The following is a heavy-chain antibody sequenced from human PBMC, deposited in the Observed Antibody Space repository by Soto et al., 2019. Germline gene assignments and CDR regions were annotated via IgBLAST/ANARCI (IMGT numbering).Heavy chain of an antibody. CDR3: ARGGYNFDY. CDR2: IYYSGPT. J-gene: IGHJ4*02. V-gene: IGHV4-59*01. Sequence: TLSLTCTVSGGSIGTYYWSWIRQPPGKGLECIGYIYYSGPTNYNPSLKSRATMSVDTSKNQFPLTLTSVTAADTAVYYCARGGYNFDYWGRGALATVSS. D-gene: IGHD5-18*01. CDR1: GGSIGTYY.